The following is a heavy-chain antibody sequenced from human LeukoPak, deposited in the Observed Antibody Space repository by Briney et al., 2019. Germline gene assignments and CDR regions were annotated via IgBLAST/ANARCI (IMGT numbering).Heavy chain of an antibody. CDR2: INPNSGGT. J-gene: IGHJ4*02. CDR1: GYTFTGYY. V-gene: IGHV1-2*02. CDR3: ARGPPFYGDYEYYFDY. D-gene: IGHD4-17*01. Sequence: ASVKVSCKASGYTFTGYYMHWVRQAPGQGLEWMGWINPNSGGTNYAQKFQSRVTMTRDTSISTAYMELSRLRSDDTAVYYCARGPPFYGDYEYYFDYWGQGTLVTVSS.